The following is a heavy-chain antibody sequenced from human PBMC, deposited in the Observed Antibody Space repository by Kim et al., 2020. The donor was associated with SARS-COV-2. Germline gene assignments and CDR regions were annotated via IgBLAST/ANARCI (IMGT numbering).Heavy chain of an antibody. CDR2: VSASGST. D-gene: IGHD2-21*02. V-gene: IGHV4-61*02. J-gene: IGHJ4*02. CDR1: GDSMTNNTLY. Sequence: SETLSLTCSVSGDSMTNNTLYWSWIRQPAGKGLEWIGRVSASGSTNYKSSLRSRVTISLDTSKTRFSLKLNSATAADTAVYYCAREGRWSTALDYWGPGTLVTVSS. CDR3: AREGRWSTALDY.